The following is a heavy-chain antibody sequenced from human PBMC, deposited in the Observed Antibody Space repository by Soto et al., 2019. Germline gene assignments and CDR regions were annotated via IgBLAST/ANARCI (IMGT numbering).Heavy chain of an antibody. Sequence: QVQLVQSGAEVKKPGASVKVSCKASGGTFSSYAIIWVRQAPGQGLEWMGGIIPIFGTANYAQKFQGRVTITADESTCRAYMELSSLRPEDTEVYYCARLTDPDDLDFWGEETMVTVS. CDR1: GGTFSSYA. D-gene: IGHD3-9*01. J-gene: IGHJ3*01. CDR2: IIPIFGTA. CDR3: ARLTDPDDLDF. V-gene: IGHV1-69*01.